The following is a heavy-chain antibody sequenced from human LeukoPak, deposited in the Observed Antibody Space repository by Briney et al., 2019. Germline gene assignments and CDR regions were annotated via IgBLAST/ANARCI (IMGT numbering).Heavy chain of an antibody. CDR1: GGSISSSSYY. CDR2: IYYSGST. Sequence: PSETLSLTCTVSGGSISSSSYYWGWIRQPPGKGLEWVGSIYYSGSTYYNPSLKSRVTISVDTSKNQFSLKLSSVTAADTAVYYCARHDGGSYYGYNWFDPWGQGTLVTVSS. D-gene: IGHD1-26*01. V-gene: IGHV4-39*01. J-gene: IGHJ5*02. CDR3: ARHDGGSYYGYNWFDP.